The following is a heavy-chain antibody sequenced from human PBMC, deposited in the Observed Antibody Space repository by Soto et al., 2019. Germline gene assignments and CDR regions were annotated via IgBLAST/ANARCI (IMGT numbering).Heavy chain of an antibody. CDR3: ARGTCGGDCYTPES. V-gene: IGHV4-59*01. J-gene: IGHJ4*02. D-gene: IGHD2-21*02. CDR1: GGSISSYY. Sequence: SETLSLTCTVSGGSISSYYWSWIRQSPGKGPEWIGYVYHSGTTNYNPSLESRVTMSLDTSKNQFSLKLSAVTAADTAVYYCARGTCGGDCYTPESWGQGTLVTVS. CDR2: VYHSGTT.